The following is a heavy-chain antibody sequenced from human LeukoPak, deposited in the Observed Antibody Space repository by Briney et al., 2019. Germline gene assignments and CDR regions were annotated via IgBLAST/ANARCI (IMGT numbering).Heavy chain of an antibody. D-gene: IGHD3-22*01. CDR3: ARDPRGYYDSSGYLDY. Sequence: SETLSLTCTVSGGSISSYYWSWIRQPPGKGLEWIGYIYYSGSTNYNPSLKSRVTISVDTSKNQFSLKLSSVTAADTAVYYCARDPRGYYDSSGYLDYWGQGTLVTVSS. CDR2: IYYSGST. V-gene: IGHV4-59*01. J-gene: IGHJ4*02. CDR1: GGSISSYY.